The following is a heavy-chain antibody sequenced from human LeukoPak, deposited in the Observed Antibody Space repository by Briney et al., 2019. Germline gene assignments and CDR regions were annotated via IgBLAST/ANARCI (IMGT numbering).Heavy chain of an antibody. CDR2: ISYDGSNK. V-gene: IGHV3-30*04. J-gene: IGHJ5*02. Sequence: PGGSLRLSCAASGFTFSSYAMHWVRQAPGKGLEWVAVISYDGSNKYYADSVKGRFTISRDNSKNTLYLQMNSLRAEDTAVYYCARGDSGYDRATSTWFDPWGQGTLVTVSS. CDR3: ARGDSGYDRATSTWFDP. CDR1: GFTFSSYA. D-gene: IGHD5-12*01.